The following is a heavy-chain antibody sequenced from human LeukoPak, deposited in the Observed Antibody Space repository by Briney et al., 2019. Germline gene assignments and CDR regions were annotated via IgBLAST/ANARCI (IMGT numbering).Heavy chain of an antibody. J-gene: IGHJ4*02. D-gene: IGHD5-24*01. CDR1: GFTVSSDY. CDR2: MYPGGST. CDR3: ARETFTIPFDY. V-gene: IGHV3-53*01. Sequence: GGSLRLSCAASGFTVSSDYVSWVRQAPGKGLEWVSVMYPGGSTHYADSVRGRFTISRDNSKNTVYLHMNSLRVDDMAVYYCARETFTIPFDYWGQGTLVTVSS.